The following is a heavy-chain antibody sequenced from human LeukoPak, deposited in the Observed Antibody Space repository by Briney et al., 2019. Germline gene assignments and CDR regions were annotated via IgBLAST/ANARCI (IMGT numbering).Heavy chain of an antibody. D-gene: IGHD6-19*01. V-gene: IGHV4-61*05. CDR1: GGSISSSSAY. J-gene: IGHJ3*02. CDR2: VYYSGST. Sequence: KPSETLSLTCTVSGGSISSSSAYWGWIRQPPGKGLEWIGYVYYSGSTNHNPSLKSRVTISADTSKNQFSLKLSSVTAADTAIYYCARPRYSNGWYGFDIWGQGTMVTVSS. CDR3: ARPRYSNGWYGFDI.